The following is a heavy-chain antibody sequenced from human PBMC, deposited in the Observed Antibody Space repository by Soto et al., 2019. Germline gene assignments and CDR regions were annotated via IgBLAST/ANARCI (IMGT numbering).Heavy chain of an antibody. CDR1: GGSISGGVGGLYY. D-gene: IGHD4-17*01. V-gene: IGHV4-30-4*01. CDR2: IYDSGST. J-gene: IGHJ2*01. CDR3: AREVIPLTTDWYFDL. Sequence: QLQLRESGPGLVKPSETLSLTCTVSGGSISGGVGGLYYWSWIRQPPGKGLEWIGYIYDSGSTYYNPSLKRRVTISVDTCKNQCSLRLSSVTAADTAVYYCAREVIPLTTDWYFDLWGRGTLVTVSS.